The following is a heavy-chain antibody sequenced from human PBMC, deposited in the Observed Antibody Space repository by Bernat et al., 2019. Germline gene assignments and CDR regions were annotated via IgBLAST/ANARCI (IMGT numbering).Heavy chain of an antibody. V-gene: IGHV1-69*01. CDR2: IIPIFGTS. CDR3: ARENRRYLGSWCVFDI. CDR1: VCTFSIYA. D-gene: IGHD2-8*02. Sequence: SVCTFSIYAISLFRQSPCQWLDWMVVIIPIFGTSNYAQKFPFRVPITSDESTSTSYMELSILRSEDTAVYYCARENRRYLGSWCVFDIGGQGTMV. J-gene: IGHJ3*02.